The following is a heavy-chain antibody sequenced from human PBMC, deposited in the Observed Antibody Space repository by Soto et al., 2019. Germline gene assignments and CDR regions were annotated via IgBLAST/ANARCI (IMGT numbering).Heavy chain of an antibody. J-gene: IGHJ3*02. CDR1: GFTFDDYT. Sequence: GGSLRLSCAASGFTFDDYTMHWVRQAPGKGLEWVSLISWDGGRTYYADSVKGRFTISRDNSKNSLYLQMNSLRTEATVLYYCAKAVTPLTDDAFDIWGQGTMVTVSS. CDR3: AKAVTPLTDDAFDI. CDR2: ISWDGGRT. D-gene: IGHD7-27*01. V-gene: IGHV3-43*01.